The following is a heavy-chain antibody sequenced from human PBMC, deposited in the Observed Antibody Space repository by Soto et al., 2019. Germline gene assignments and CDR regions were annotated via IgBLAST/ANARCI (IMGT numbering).Heavy chain of an antibody. D-gene: IGHD6-13*01. J-gene: IGHJ5*02. CDR1: GYSFTSYW. CDR2: IYPGDSDT. V-gene: IGHV5-51*01. CDR3: ARRSSSSYTRLSWHSWCDP. Sequence: GESLKISCKGSGYSFTSYWIGWVRQMPGKGLEWMGIIYPGDSDTRYSPSFQGPVTISDDKSISTAYLQWSSLKASDTARYYCARRSSSSYTRLSWHSWCDPWGQGTLVTVSS.